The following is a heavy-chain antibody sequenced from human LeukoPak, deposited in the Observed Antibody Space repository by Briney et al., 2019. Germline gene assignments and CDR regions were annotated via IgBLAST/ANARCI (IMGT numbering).Heavy chain of an antibody. J-gene: IGHJ4*02. D-gene: IGHD2-15*01. CDR2: INPNSGGT. CDR1: GYTFTGYY. CDR3: ARAPTDRYCSGGSCYSFYLFDY. Sequence: ASVKVSCKPSGYTFTGYYMHWGRQAPGQGLEWMGWINPNSGGTNYAQKFQGRVTMTRDTSISTAYMELSRLRSDDTAVYYCARAPTDRYCSGGSCYSFYLFDYRGQGTLVTVSS. V-gene: IGHV1-2*02.